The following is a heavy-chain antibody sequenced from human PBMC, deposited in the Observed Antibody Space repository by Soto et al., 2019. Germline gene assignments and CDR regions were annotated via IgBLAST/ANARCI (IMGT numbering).Heavy chain of an antibody. CDR3: ARDQGYYESSGYFDY. CDR2: ISSSGSII. Sequence: GGSLRLSCAASGFTFSNYYMSWIRQAPGKGLEWVSYISSSGSIIYYADSVKGRFTISRDNAKNSLYLQMNSLRAEDTAVYYCARDQGYYESSGYFDYWGQGTLVTVSS. V-gene: IGHV3-11*01. CDR1: GFTFSNYY. J-gene: IGHJ4*02. D-gene: IGHD3-22*01.